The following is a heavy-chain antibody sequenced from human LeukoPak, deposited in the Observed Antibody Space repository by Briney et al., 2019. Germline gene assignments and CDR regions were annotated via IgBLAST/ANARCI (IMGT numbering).Heavy chain of an antibody. D-gene: IGHD1-26*01. CDR3: ARGRRVGAIDY. CDR2: INHSGST. J-gene: IGHJ4*02. Sequence: PSETLSLTCAVSGGSFSGYYWSWVRQPPGKGLEWIGEINHSGSTNYNPSLKSRVTISVDTSKNQFSLKLSSVTAADTAVYYCARGRRVGAIDYWGQGTLVTVSS. CDR1: GGSFSGYY. V-gene: IGHV4-34*01.